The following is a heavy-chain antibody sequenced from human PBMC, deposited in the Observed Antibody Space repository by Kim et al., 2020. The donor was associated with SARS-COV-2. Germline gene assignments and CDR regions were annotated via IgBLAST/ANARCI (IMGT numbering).Heavy chain of an antibody. CDR1: GFTFSNYW. Sequence: GGSLRLSCAASGFTFSNYWIHWVRQAPGKGLVWVSRINSDGSSAVYADSVKGRFTTSRDNARNAVYLEMNSLRAEDTAVYYCAGAKDYYHSSGYQEFHYFYALDV. D-gene: IGHD3-22*01. CDR3: AGAKDYYHSSGYQEFHYFYALDV. J-gene: IGHJ6*01. V-gene: IGHV3-74*01. CDR2: INSDGSSA.